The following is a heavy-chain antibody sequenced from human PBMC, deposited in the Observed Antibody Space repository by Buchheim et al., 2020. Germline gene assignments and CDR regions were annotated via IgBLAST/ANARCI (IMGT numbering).Heavy chain of an antibody. CDR1: GDSINSAADY. Sequence: QVQLQESGPGLVKPSQTLSLTCTVSGDSINSAADYWSWIRQPAGKGLEWIGRVSVTGATNYNPSLQSRVHISMDPSNSPFSLKMISVTAADTGVYFCARGGFSSSQEFFQDWGQGT. CDR2: VSVTGAT. J-gene: IGHJ1*01. D-gene: IGHD6-13*01. CDR3: ARGGFSSSQEFFQD. V-gene: IGHV4-61*02.